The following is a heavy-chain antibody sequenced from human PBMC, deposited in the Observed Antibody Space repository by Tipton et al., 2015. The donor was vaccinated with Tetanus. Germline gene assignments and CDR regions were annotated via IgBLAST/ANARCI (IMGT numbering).Heavy chain of an antibody. CDR2: IYYSGST. Sequence: LSLTCTVSGGSISRYYWSWIRQTPGTGLERIGYIYYSGSTNYNPSLKSRVTISVDTSKNQISLKLSSVTAAATAVYYCARPFRKDYGDYGDAFDIGGQGTMVTDSS. V-gene: IGHV4-59*01. J-gene: IGHJ3*02. CDR3: ARPFRKDYGDYGDAFDI. D-gene: IGHD4-17*01. CDR1: GGSISRYY.